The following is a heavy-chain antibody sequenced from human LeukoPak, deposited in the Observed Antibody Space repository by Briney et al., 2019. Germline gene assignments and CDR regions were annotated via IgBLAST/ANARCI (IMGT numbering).Heavy chain of an antibody. J-gene: IGHJ4*02. V-gene: IGHV4-39*01. Sequence: SETLSLTCSVSGGSISSSTYYWGWVRQSQGKGLEWIGSINYSGSTYYNPSLKSRVTMSVDMYNNQFSLKLTSVTAADTAVYYCASGIDARSDSSDWRQGTLVTVSS. D-gene: IGHD6-19*01. CDR2: INYSGST. CDR3: ASGIDARSDSSD. CDR1: GGSISSSTYY.